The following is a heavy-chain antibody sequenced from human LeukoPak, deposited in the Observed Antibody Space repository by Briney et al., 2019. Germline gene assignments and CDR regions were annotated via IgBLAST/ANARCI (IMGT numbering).Heavy chain of an antibody. V-gene: IGHV4-39*01. CDR1: GGSISSSSYY. Sequence: PSETLSLTCTVSGGSISSSSYYWSWIRQPPGKGLEWIGEINHSGSTNYNPSLKSRVTISVDTSKNQFSLKLSSVTAADTAVYYCARQKVLRYFDWSNSGYYFDYWGQGTLVTVSS. CDR2: INHSGST. J-gene: IGHJ4*02. CDR3: ARQKVLRYFDWSNSGYYFDY. D-gene: IGHD3-9*01.